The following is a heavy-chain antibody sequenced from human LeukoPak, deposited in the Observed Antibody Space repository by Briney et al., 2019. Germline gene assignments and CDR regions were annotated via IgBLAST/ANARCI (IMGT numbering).Heavy chain of an antibody. V-gene: IGHV1-2*02. Sequence: ASVKVSCKASGYTFTGYYMHWVRQAPGQGLEWMGWINPNSGGTNYAQKFQGRVTMTRDTSISTAYMELSRLRSDDTAVYYCARGAPEGYDSSGYYHPWVYYFDYWGQGTLVTVSS. J-gene: IGHJ4*02. CDR2: INPNSGGT. CDR1: GYTFTGYY. D-gene: IGHD3-22*01. CDR3: ARGAPEGYDSSGYYHPWVYYFDY.